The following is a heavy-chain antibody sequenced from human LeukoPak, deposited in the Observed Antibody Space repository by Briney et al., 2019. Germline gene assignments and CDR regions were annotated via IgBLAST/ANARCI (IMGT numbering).Heavy chain of an antibody. CDR1: GFSFSTYE. Sequence: GGSLRLSCAASGFSFSTYEMNWVRQAPGKGLEWISYISASGSVTHYADSVEGRFTISRDNGKNSLYLQMNSLRGDDTAVYYCARSRSRPLLPPLPKSQYYFDYWGQGTLVTVSS. D-gene: IGHD2-21*01. CDR2: ISASGSVT. V-gene: IGHV3-48*03. CDR3: ARSRSRPLLPPLPKSQYYFDY. J-gene: IGHJ4*02.